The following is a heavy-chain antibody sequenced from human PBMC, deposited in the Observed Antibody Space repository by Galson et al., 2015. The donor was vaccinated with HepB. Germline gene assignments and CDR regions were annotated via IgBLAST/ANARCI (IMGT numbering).Heavy chain of an antibody. CDR2: IIPIFGTA. V-gene: IGHV1-69*06. D-gene: IGHD6-19*01. J-gene: IGHJ6*02. Sequence: SVKVSCKASGGTFSSYAISWVRQAPGQGLEWMGGIIPIFGTANYAQKFQGRVTITADKSTSTAYMELSSLRSEDTAVYYCARDAGRTYSSGWYDVDYYYYGMDVWGQGTTVTVSS. CDR3: ARDAGRTYSSGWYDVDYYYYGMDV. CDR1: GGTFSSYA.